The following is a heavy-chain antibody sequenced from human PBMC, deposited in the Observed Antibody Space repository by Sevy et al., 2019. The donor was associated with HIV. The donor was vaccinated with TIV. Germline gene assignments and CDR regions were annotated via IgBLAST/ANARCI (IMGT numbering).Heavy chain of an antibody. CDR1: GFTFSSYS. V-gene: IGHV3-48*02. CDR3: ARDTSGGYYDSSGYNFDY. J-gene: IGHJ4*02. D-gene: IGHD3-22*01. CDR2: ISSSSTI. Sequence: GGSLRLSCAASGFTFSSYSMNWVRQAPGKGLEWVSYISSSSTIYYADSVKGRFTISRDNAKNSLYLQMNGLRDEDTAVYYCARDTSGGYYDSSGYNFDYWGQGTLVTVSS.